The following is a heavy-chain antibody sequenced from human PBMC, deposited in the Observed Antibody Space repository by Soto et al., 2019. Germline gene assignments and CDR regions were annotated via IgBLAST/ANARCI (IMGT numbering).Heavy chain of an antibody. CDR2: INPNSGDT. V-gene: IGHV1-2*02. J-gene: IGHJ4*02. CDR1: GYTFTDYF. CDR3: ARDMQGWGGY. Sequence: QVQLVQSGAEVKKPGASVKVSCKASGYTFTDYFMHWVRQAPGQGLEWMGWINPNSGDTNSAQNFQDRVTMTRDTSTSTAYMELSTLRFDDTAVYYCARDMQGWGGYWGQGTLVTVSS. D-gene: IGHD3-16*01.